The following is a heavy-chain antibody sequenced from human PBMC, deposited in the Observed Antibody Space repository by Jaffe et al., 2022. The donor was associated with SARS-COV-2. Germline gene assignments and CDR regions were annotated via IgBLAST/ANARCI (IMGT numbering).Heavy chain of an antibody. CDR3: ARERPCSSASCYEGGNWFDP. J-gene: IGHJ5*02. CDR1: GFTFSTYP. Sequence: EVQLLESGGGLVQPGGSLRLSCAASGFTFSTYPMSWVRQAPGKGLEWVSAISGNADRTYYADSVKGRFTISRDNSKNTLYLQVNSLRAEDTAVYYCARERPCSSASCYEGGNWFDPWGQGTLVTVSS. CDR2: ISGNADRT. D-gene: IGHD2-2*01. V-gene: IGHV3-23*01.